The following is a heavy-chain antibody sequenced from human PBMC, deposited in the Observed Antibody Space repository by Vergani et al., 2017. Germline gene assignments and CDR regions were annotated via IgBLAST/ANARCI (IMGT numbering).Heavy chain of an antibody. Sequence: VQLVQSGAEVRKPGASVTVSCTASGYIFKNYYIHWLRQAPGQAFEWMGILNPTTGHTTSAQKFMGRVDMTRDPSTDTSTRTVQMTLSSLRSADTAVCYWARSIGYCAGATCRPYYFDHWGQGTRVTVSS. CDR1: GYIFKNYY. D-gene: IGHD2-21*01. CDR3: ARSIGYCAGATCRPYYFDH. CDR2: LNPTTGHT. J-gene: IGHJ5*02. V-gene: IGHV1-46*02.